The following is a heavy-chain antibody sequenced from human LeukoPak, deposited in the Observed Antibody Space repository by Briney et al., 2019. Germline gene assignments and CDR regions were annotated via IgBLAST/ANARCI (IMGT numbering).Heavy chain of an antibody. CDR1: GFSFSLYA. Sequence: GGSLRLSCAASGFSFSLYAMSWVRQAPGKGLEWVANIKRDGSEKYYVDSVEGRFTISRDNAENSLYLQMNSLRAEDTAVYYCARARDYGSGKANAFDIWGQGTMVTVSS. J-gene: IGHJ3*02. CDR2: IKRDGSEK. V-gene: IGHV3-7*05. D-gene: IGHD3-10*01. CDR3: ARARDYGSGKANAFDI.